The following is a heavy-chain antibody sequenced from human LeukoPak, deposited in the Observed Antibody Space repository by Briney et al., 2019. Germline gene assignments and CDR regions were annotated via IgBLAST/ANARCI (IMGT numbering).Heavy chain of an antibody. Sequence: PGGSLRLSCAASGLTLDEYGMSWVRQAPGKGLEWVSGINRNGGITGYAESVKGRFTISRDNAKNSLYLQMNSLRAEDTAVYYCARDRGTMVRGVITPDYWGQGTLVTVSS. D-gene: IGHD3-10*01. CDR3: ARDRGTMVRGVITPDY. J-gene: IGHJ4*02. CDR2: INRNGGIT. CDR1: GLTLDEYG. V-gene: IGHV3-20*04.